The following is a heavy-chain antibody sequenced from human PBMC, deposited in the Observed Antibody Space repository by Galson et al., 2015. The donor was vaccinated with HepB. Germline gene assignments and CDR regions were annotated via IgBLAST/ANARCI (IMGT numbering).Heavy chain of an antibody. CDR2: ISGSGDRT. D-gene: IGHD3-10*01. Sequence: SLRLSCAASAFTFKNYAMSWVRQAPGKGLERVSYISGSGDRTNYADAVKGRFTISRDNSKNTLYLQMNSLRAEDTAVYYCAGYYYYPWGQGTLVTVSS. CDR3: AGYYYYP. J-gene: IGHJ5*02. V-gene: IGHV3-23*01. CDR1: AFTFKNYA.